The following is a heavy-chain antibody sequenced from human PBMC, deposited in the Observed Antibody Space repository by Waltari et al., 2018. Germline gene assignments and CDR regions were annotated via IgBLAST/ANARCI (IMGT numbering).Heavy chain of an antibody. CDR1: GGSISSYY. CDR3: AREPSSSWLNPPLDAFDI. Sequence: QVQLQESGPGLVKPSETLSLTCTASGGSISSYYWSWIRQPAGKGLEWIGRIYTSGSTTSNPPPKSRVTMSGDTSKHQFSLKLSAVTAADTAVYYCAREPSSSWLNPPLDAFDIWGQGTMVTVSS. V-gene: IGHV4-4*07. D-gene: IGHD6-13*01. J-gene: IGHJ3*02. CDR2: IYTSGST.